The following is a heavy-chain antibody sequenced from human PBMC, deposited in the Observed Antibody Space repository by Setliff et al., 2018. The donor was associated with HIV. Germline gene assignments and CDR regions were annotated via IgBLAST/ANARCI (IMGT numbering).Heavy chain of an antibody. D-gene: IGHD1-7*01. J-gene: IGHJ3*02. CDR2: IVVGSGNT. V-gene: IGHV1-58*01. Sequence: SVKVSCKASGFTFTNSAVQWVRQARGQRLEWIGWIVVGSGNTNYAQKFQERVTITMDMSTSRAYMELSGLRTEDTAVYYCAADPQTGTTSYDAFDIWGQGTVVTVSS. CDR3: AADPQTGTTSYDAFDI. CDR1: GFTFTNSA.